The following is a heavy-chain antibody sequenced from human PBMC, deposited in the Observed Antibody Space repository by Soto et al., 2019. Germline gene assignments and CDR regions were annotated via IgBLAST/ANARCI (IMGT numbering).Heavy chain of an antibody. CDR2: IIPIFGTA. D-gene: IGHD3-9*01. J-gene: IGHJ6*02. CDR1: GGTFSSYA. CDR3: SIVAGDIFPGYSLRYYYYYGMDV. Sequence: ASVKVSCKASGGTFSSYAISWVRQAPGRGLEWMGGIIPIFGTANYAKKFQGRVTLTADESTSTAYMELSSLRSEDTAVYYWSIVAGDIFPGYSLRYYYYYGMDVWGQGITLTFSS. V-gene: IGHV1-69*13.